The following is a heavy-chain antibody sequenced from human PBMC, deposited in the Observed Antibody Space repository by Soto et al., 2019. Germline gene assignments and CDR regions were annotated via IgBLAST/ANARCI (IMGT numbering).Heavy chain of an antibody. CDR1: GGSVNNYY. CDR3: ARRKKYYYQGIDV. J-gene: IGHJ6*04. CDR2: IYDSGST. V-gene: IGHV4-59*02. Sequence: SGALAITCTVSGGSVNNYYWTWIGQPPGKGLEWIGYIYDSGSTSYNPSLKSRLTISVDTSKNLFSLKRNSAPAPDPAVLYCARRKKYYYQGIDVSVKLYTVPV.